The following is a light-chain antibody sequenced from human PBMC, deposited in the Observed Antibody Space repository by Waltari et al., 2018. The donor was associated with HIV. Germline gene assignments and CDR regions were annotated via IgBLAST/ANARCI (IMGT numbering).Light chain of an antibody. Sequence: EIVLTQSPATLSLSPGERATLSCRASQSVGSFLVWYQQIPGQAPRLLIYDASKRATVIPARFSGRGSGTDFTLTIDILEPEDFGVYYCQQRTNWPPYSFGQGTKLEI. V-gene: IGKV3-11*01. J-gene: IGKJ2*03. CDR1: QSVGSF. CDR3: QQRTNWPPYS. CDR2: DAS.